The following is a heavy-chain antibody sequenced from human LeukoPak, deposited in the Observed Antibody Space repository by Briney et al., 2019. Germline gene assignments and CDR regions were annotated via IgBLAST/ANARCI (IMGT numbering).Heavy chain of an antibody. Sequence: SETLSLTCTVSGGSISSSSYYWGWIRQPPGKGLEWIGSIYYSGSTNYNPSLKSRVTISVDTSKNQFSLKLSSVTAADTAVYYCARVLSSWYGFSGWFDPWGQGTLVTVSS. J-gene: IGHJ5*02. D-gene: IGHD6-13*01. V-gene: IGHV4-39*07. CDR3: ARVLSSWYGFSGWFDP. CDR2: IYYSGST. CDR1: GGSISSSSYY.